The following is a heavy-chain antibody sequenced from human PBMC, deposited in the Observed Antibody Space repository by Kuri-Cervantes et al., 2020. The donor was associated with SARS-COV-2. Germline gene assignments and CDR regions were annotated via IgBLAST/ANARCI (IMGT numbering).Heavy chain of an antibody. V-gene: IGHV3-74*01. CDR2: INSDGSST. J-gene: IGHJ3*02. CDR1: GFTANTNY. Sequence: GESLKISCAASGFTANTNYMIWVRQAPGKGLVWVSRINSDGSSTSYAGSVKGRFTISRDNAKTTLYLQMNSLRAEDTAVYYCARAAEDIVVVPAASPGDFDIWGQGTMVTVSS. D-gene: IGHD2-2*01. CDR3: ARAAEDIVVVPAASPGDFDI.